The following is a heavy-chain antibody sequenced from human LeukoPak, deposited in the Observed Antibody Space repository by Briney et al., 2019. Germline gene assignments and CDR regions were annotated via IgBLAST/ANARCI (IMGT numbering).Heavy chain of an antibody. J-gene: IGHJ4*02. Sequence: PGGSLRLSCAASGFTFSSYEMNWVRQAPGKGLDWVANINQDEGEIYYADSVRGRFTISRDNAKNSLFLQMNSLRVEDTALYYCARLAVVGATVGFDFWGQGTLVTVSS. D-gene: IGHD1-26*01. CDR3: ARLAVVGATVGFDF. CDR1: GFTFSSYE. V-gene: IGHV3-7*01. CDR2: INQDEGEI.